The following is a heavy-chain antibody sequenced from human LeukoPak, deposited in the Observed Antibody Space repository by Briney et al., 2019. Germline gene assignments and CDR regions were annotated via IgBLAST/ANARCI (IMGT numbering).Heavy chain of an antibody. D-gene: IGHD5-18*01. V-gene: IGHV4-39*07. CDR1: GGSISSSSDY. Sequence: SETLSLTCTVSGGSISSSSDYWGWIRQPPGKGLEWIGNIYYSGTTYYNSSLKSRVTISVDTSKNQFSLKLSSVTAADTAVYYCARIPSGYSYGFAYYYYMDVWGKWTTVTVSS. CDR3: ARIPSGYSYGFAYYYYMDV. J-gene: IGHJ6*03. CDR2: IYYSGTT.